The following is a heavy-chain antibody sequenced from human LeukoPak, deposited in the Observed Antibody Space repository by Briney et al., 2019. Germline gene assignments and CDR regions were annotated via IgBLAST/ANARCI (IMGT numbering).Heavy chain of an antibody. Sequence: GETLKISCKGSGYSFNSYWIGWVRQLPGKGLEWMGIIYPGDSDTRYSPSFQGQVTISADKSISTAYLQWSSLKASDTAMYYCARLPGIVATIERYFDYWGQGTLVTVSS. J-gene: IGHJ4*02. CDR1: GYSFNSYW. D-gene: IGHD5-12*01. CDR2: IYPGDSDT. V-gene: IGHV5-51*01. CDR3: ARLPGIVATIERYFDY.